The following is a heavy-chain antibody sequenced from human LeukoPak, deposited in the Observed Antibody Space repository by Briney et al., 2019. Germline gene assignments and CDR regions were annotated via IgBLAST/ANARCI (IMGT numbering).Heavy chain of an antibody. CDR2: INPNSGGT. CDR3: ATLRPITMVRGAFDY. V-gene: IGHV1-2*02. Sequence: ASVKVSCRASGYXFTGYYMHWVRQAPGQGLEWMGWINPNSGGTNYAQKFQGRVTMTRDTSISTAYMELSRLRSDDTAVYYCATLRPITMVRGAFDYWGQGTLVTVSS. J-gene: IGHJ4*02. CDR1: GYXFTGYY. D-gene: IGHD3-10*01.